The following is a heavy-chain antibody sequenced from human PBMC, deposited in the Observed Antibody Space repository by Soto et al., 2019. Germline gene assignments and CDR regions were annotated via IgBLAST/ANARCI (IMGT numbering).Heavy chain of an antibody. CDR3: ASPIQLWFGPAGGYYYGMDV. V-gene: IGHV1-8*01. Sequence: GASVKVSCKASGYTFTSYDINWVRQATGQGLEWMGWMNPNSGNTGYAQKFQGRVTMTRNTSISTAYMELSSLRSEDTAVYYCASPIQLWFGPAGGYYYGMDVWGQGTTVTVSS. CDR1: GYTFTSYD. J-gene: IGHJ6*02. D-gene: IGHD5-18*01. CDR2: MNPNSGNT.